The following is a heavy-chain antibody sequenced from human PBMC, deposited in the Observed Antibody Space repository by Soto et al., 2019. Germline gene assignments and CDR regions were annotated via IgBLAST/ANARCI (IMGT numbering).Heavy chain of an antibody. D-gene: IGHD3-22*01. V-gene: IGHV3-53*01. CDR1: GFTFSSNY. CDR2: IYSGGST. J-gene: IGHJ6*02. CDR3: ASTYDSSGYYLRSYYYYGMDV. Sequence: GSLRLSCAASGFTFSSNYMSWVRQAPGKGLEWVSVIYSGGSTYYADSVKGRFTISRDNSKNTLYLQMNSLRAEDTAVYYCASTYDSSGYYLRSYYYYGMDVWGQGTTVTVSS.